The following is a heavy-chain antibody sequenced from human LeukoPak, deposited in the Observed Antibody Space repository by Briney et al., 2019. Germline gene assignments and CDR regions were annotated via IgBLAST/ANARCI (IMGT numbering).Heavy chain of an antibody. J-gene: IGHJ4*02. Sequence: GGSLRPSRAASGFTFSSYAMSWVRQAPGKGLEWVSAISGSGGSTYYADSVKGRFTISRDNSKNTLYLQMNSLRAEDTAVYYCAKSEYDFWSGYWGGYFDYWGQGTLVTVSS. V-gene: IGHV3-23*01. CDR1: GFTFSSYA. CDR2: ISGSGGST. D-gene: IGHD3-3*01. CDR3: AKSEYDFWSGYWGGYFDY.